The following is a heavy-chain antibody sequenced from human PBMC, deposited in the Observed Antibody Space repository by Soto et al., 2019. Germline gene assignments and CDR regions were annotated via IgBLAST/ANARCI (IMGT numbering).Heavy chain of an antibody. Sequence: QVQLVESGGGLVKPGGSLRLSCAASGFTFRDYYMSWIRQAPGKGLEWVSYISTSSSYTNYADSVKGRFTISRDNAKNSLYLQMNSLRAEDTAVYYCASPLLWFGDDAWGQGTLVTVSS. J-gene: IGHJ5*02. CDR2: ISTSSSYT. CDR3: ASPLLWFGDDA. V-gene: IGHV3-11*05. CDR1: GFTFRDYY. D-gene: IGHD3-10*01.